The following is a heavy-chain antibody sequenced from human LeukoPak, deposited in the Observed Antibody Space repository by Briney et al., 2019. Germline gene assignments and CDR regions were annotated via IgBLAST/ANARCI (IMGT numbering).Heavy chain of an antibody. Sequence: SQTLSLTCAMSGGTVSSNSAAWNWIRQFPSRGLEWLGRTYYRSKWYNDYAVSVKSRITINPDTSKNQFSLQLNSVTPEDTAVYYCARDLGVTGNFDYWGQGTLVTVSS. D-gene: IGHD3-3*01. V-gene: IGHV6-1*01. J-gene: IGHJ4*02. CDR2: TYYRSKWYN. CDR1: GGTVSSNSAA. CDR3: ARDLGVTGNFDY.